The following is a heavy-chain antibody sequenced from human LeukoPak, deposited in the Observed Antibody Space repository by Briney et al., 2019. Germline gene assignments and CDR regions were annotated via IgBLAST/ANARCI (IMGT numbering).Heavy chain of an antibody. CDR2: ISGSGGST. CDR1: GFTFSSYA. J-gene: IGHJ4*02. CDR3: ARGAVTTWAFDY. Sequence: GGSLRLSCAASGFTFSSYAMSWVRQAPGKGLEWVSAISGSGGSTYYADSVKGRFTISRDNAKNSLYLQMNSLRAEDTAVYYCARGAVTTWAFDYWGQGTLVTVSS. D-gene: IGHD4-17*01. V-gene: IGHV3-23*01.